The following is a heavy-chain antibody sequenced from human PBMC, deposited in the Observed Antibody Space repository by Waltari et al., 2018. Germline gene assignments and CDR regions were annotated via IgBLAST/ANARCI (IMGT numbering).Heavy chain of an antibody. Sequence: QVQLQESGPGLVKPSETLSLTCTVSGYSISSGYYWGWIRQPPGKGLEWIGSIYHSGSTYYNPSLKSRVTISVDTSKNQFSLKLSSVTAADTAVYYCARDDTYYYDSSGYYGAFDIWGQGTMVTVSS. CDR1: GYSISSGYY. V-gene: IGHV4-38-2*02. D-gene: IGHD3-22*01. CDR3: ARDDTYYYDSSGYYGAFDI. J-gene: IGHJ3*02. CDR2: IYHSGST.